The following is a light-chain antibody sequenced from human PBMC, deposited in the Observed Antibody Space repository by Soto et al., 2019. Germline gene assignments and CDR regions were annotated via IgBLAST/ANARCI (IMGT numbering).Light chain of an antibody. CDR2: GAS. CDR3: QQYNNWWT. Sequence: IGLTQSPGTLSLSPGERATLSCRASQSISSSLAWYQQKPGQPPRLLIYGASTRATGIPARFTGSGSGTEFTLTISSLQFDDSAVYYCQQYNNWWTFGQGTKVDIK. CDR1: QSISSS. V-gene: IGKV3-15*01. J-gene: IGKJ1*01.